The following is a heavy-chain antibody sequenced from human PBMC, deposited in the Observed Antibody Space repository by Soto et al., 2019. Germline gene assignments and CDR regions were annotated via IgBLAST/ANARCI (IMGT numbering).Heavy chain of an antibody. V-gene: IGHV2-5*02. D-gene: IGHD4-17*01. Sequence: QITLKESGPSLVKPTQTLTLTCTFSGFSLSTSGVGVGWIRQPPGKALEWLALIYWDDDKRYRPSLKSRLTNTKDTSKIPMVHTMNDMDTVNTVIDYCALVYGGDDYRDHSGRGPLVTVSS. CDR2: IYWDDDK. J-gene: IGHJ4*02. CDR3: ALVYGGDDYRDH. CDR1: GFSLSTSGVG.